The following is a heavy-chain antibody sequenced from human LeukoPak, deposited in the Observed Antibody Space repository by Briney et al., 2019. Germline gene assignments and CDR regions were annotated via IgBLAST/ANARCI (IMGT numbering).Heavy chain of an antibody. CDR3: ARGGGYSYGFLYYYYGMDV. J-gene: IGHJ6*02. CDR2: MNPNSGNT. V-gene: IGHV1-8*01. Sequence: GASVKVSCKASGYTFTSYDINWVRQATGQGLKWMGWMNPNSGNTGYAQKFQGRVTMTRNTSISTAYMELSSLRSEDTAVYYCARGGGYSYGFLYYYYGMDVWGQGTTVTVSS. CDR1: GYTFTSYD. D-gene: IGHD5-18*01.